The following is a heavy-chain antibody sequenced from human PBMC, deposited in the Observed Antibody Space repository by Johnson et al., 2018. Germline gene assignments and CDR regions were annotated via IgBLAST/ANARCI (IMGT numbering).Heavy chain of an antibody. V-gene: IGHV3-49*05. CDR1: GFTFGDFA. D-gene: IGHD1-1*01. CDR3: ARHVGPAYNDRMDV. CDR2: IRSKAYDGTT. Sequence: VQLVESGGGLVKPGRSLRLSCTTSGFTFGDFAMSWFRQAPGKGLEWVGFIRSKAYDGTTEYAASVKGRFTISRDDSNSIAYLQMNSLKTEDTDLDYCARHVGPAYNDRMDVWGQGTTVTVSS. J-gene: IGHJ6*02.